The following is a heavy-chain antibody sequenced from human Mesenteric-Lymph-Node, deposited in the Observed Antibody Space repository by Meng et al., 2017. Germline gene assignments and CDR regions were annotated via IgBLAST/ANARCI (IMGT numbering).Heavy chain of an antibody. Sequence: GESLKISCAASGFLSNNYWHWVRQAPGKGLVWVSRINSDGGTPVYADSVKGRFTISRDNAKNSLYLQMNSLRAEDTAVYYCAKIRESSGYYDFDYWGQGALVTVSS. CDR3: AKIRESSGYYDFDY. CDR1: GFLSNNYW. J-gene: IGHJ4*02. V-gene: IGHV3-74*01. CDR2: INSDGGTP. D-gene: IGHD3-22*01.